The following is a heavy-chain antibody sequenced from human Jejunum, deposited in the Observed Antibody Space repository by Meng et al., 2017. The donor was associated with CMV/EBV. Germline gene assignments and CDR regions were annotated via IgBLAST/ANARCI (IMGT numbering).Heavy chain of an antibody. D-gene: IGHD6-6*01. CDR2: IDSTSSFI. Sequence: AASGFTFSTSRLNWVRQAPGKGLEWVSSIDSTSSFIFNADSVKGRFTISRDNAKNSLYLQMNSLRAEDTAMYYCARVPRPGRDALDIWGQGTVVTVSS. J-gene: IGHJ3*02. V-gene: IGHV3-21*01. CDR3: ARVPRPGRDALDI. CDR1: GFTFSTSR.